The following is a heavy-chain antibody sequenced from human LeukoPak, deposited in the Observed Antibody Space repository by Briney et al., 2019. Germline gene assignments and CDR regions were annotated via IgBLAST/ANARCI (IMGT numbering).Heavy chain of an antibody. CDR2: IKGKTDGGTT. V-gene: IGHV3-15*01. J-gene: IGHJ4*02. CDR3: TTDPSYGGNPTGDY. CDR1: GFTFSNAC. Sequence: GGSLRLSCAASGFTFSNACMSWVRQAPGKGLEWVGHIKGKTDGGTTDYAAPVQGRFTISRDDSKNTLFQQMNSLKTEDTAVYYCTTDPSYGGNPTGDYWGQGTLVTVSS. D-gene: IGHD4-23*01.